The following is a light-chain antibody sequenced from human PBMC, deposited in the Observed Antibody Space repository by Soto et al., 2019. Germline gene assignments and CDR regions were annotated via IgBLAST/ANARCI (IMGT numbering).Light chain of an antibody. V-gene: IGLV2-14*01. CDR3: SSYTTGSTYV. J-gene: IGLJ1*01. CDR2: EVS. Sequence: QSALTQPASVSGSPGQSITISCTGTSSDVGYYNYVSWYQQHPGKAPKLMIFEVSNRPSGVSNRFSGSKSGSTASLTISGLQAEDEADYYCSSYTTGSTYVFGPGTQ. CDR1: SSDVGYYNY.